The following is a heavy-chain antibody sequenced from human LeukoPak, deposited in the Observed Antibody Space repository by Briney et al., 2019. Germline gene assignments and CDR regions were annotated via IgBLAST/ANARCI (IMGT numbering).Heavy chain of an antibody. CDR1: GGSISSGSYY. CDR3: ARRGYSSGWSYMVYYYYMDV. J-gene: IGHJ6*03. Sequence: PSQTLSLTCTVSGGSISSGSYYWSWIRQPPGKGLEWIGEINHSGSTNYNPSLKSRVTISVNTSKNQFSLKLSSVTAADTAVYYCARRGYSSGWSYMVYYYYMDVWGKGTTVTISS. CDR2: INHSGST. V-gene: IGHV4-39*07. D-gene: IGHD6-19*01.